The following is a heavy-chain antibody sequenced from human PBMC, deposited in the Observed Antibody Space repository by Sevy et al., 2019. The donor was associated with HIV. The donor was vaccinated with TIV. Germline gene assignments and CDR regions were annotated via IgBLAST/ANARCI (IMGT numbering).Heavy chain of an antibody. D-gene: IGHD2-15*01. V-gene: IGHV1-24*01. J-gene: IGHJ5*02. Sequence: ASVKVSCKVSGYTLTKLSIHWVRQAPGKGLEWMGDIYPQHGETIYAQGFQGRVNMTKNTSTDTAYMELTSLTFEDTAVYDCATVGLRYRGGSSCYQGDWFDPWGQGTLVTVSS. CDR1: GYTLTKLS. CDR3: ATVGLRYRGGSSCYQGDWFDP. CDR2: IYPQHGET.